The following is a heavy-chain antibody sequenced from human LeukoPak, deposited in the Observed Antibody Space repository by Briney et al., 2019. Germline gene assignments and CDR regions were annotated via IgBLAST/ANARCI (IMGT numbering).Heavy chain of an antibody. V-gene: IGHV1-69*13. CDR2: IIPIFGTA. Sequence: SVTVSCKASGGTFSSYAISWVRQAPGQGLEWMGGIIPIFGTANYAQKFQGRVTITADESTSTAYMELSSLRSEDTAVYYCARSPRHYPSMYYDFWSGYLLWGQGTMVTVSS. J-gene: IGHJ3*01. CDR1: GGTFSSYA. D-gene: IGHD3-3*01. CDR3: ARSPRHYPSMYYDFWSGYLL.